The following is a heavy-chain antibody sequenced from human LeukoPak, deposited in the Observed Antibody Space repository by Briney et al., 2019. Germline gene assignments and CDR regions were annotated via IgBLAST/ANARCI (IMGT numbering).Heavy chain of an antibody. D-gene: IGHD3-16*01. CDR1: GDTFTSYG. CDR2: ISTHNVHT. CDR3: ARDTFTNGYYGAYYYYMDV. Sequence: ASVKVSCKASGDTFTSYGISWVRQAPGQGLEWMGWISTHNVHTNYTQKFQGRLTLTTDPSTSTAYMELRSLRSDATALYYCARDTFTNGYYGAYYYYMDVWGQGTTATVSS. V-gene: IGHV1-18*01. J-gene: IGHJ6*03.